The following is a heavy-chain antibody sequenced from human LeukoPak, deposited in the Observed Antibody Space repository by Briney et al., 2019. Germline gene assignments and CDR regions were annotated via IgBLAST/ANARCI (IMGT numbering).Heavy chain of an antibody. D-gene: IGHD2-2*01. CDR2: IYNTWRT. CDR3: ARNITSVIPAGYFDY. J-gene: IGHJ4*02. CDR1: GGSIGSGRYY. V-gene: IGHV4-39*01. Sequence: RSSETLSLTCSVSGGSIGSGRYYWAWIRQPPGKGLEWIGSIYNTWRTSYNPSLKSRVTMSVDTSKNQFSLRLSSVTAADTAVYYCARNITSVIPAGYFDYWGQGTLVTVSS.